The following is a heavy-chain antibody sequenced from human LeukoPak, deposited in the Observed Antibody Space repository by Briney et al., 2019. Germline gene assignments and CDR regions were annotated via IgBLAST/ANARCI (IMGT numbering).Heavy chain of an antibody. CDR3: TRAGVVAATRKPRFDY. V-gene: IGHV3-49*03. CDR1: GFTFGDYA. J-gene: IGHJ4*02. Sequence: PXXSLRLSCTASGFTFGDYAMSWFRPAPGKGLEWVGFIRSKAYGVTTEYAASVKGRFTISRDDSKSIAYLQMNSLKNEDTAVYYCTRAGVVAATRKPRFDYWGQGTLVTVSP. CDR2: IRSKAYGVTT. D-gene: IGHD2-15*01.